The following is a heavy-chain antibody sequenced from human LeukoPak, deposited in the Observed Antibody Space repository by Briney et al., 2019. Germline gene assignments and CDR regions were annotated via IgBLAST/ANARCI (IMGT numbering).Heavy chain of an antibody. D-gene: IGHD3-10*01. CDR1: GGSISSYY. Sequence: SETLSLTCTVSGGSISSYYWSWIRQPPGKGLEWIGYIYYSGSTNYNPSLKSRVIISVDTSKNQFSLKLSSVTAADTAVYYCARDSSGATGMDVWGKGTTVTVSS. CDR2: IYYSGST. J-gene: IGHJ6*03. CDR3: ARDSSGATGMDV. V-gene: IGHV4-59*01.